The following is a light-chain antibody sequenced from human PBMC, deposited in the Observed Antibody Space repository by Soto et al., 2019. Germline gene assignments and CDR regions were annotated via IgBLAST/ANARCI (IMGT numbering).Light chain of an antibody. J-gene: IGKJ3*01. CDR1: QGISSY. V-gene: IGKV1-9*01. CDR3: QQLNSYPPFT. Sequence: DIQLTQSPSFLSASVGDRVTITCRASQGISSYLAWYQQKPGKAPKLLIHAASTLQSGVPSRFSGSGSGTEFTLTISRLQPEDFATYYCQQLNSYPPFTFGPGTKVDIK. CDR2: AAS.